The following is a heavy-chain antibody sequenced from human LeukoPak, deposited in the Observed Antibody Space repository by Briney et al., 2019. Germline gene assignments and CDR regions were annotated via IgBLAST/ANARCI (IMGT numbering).Heavy chain of an antibody. CDR1: EFTFSSYA. J-gene: IGHJ4*02. CDR3: ARDPEWELLLDY. D-gene: IGHD1-26*01. CDR2: ISYDGSNK. V-gene: IGHV3-30-3*01. Sequence: GRSLRLSCAASEFTFSSYAMHWVRQAPGKGLEWVAVISYDGSNKYYADSVKGRFTISRDNSKNTLYLQMNSLRAEDTAVYYCARDPEWELLLDYWGQGTLVTVSS.